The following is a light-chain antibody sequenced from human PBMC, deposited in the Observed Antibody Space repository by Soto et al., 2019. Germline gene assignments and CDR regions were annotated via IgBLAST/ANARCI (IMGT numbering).Light chain of an antibody. CDR2: GAS. CDR3: QEEDDWPPYI. V-gene: IGKV3-15*01. J-gene: IGKJ2*01. CDR1: QSVSSN. Sequence: EIVMTQSPATLSVSPGESATLSCRASQSVSSNLAWYQQRPGQAPRLLIYGASTRATGIPARFSGSGSGTDSTLTISRLQSKDLEVYYGQEEDDWPPYIFGQGTKREIK.